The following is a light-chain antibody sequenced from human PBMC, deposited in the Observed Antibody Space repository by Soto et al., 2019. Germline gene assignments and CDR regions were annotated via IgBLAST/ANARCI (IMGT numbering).Light chain of an antibody. CDR1: NIGSKN. V-gene: IGLV3-9*01. Sequence: SYELTQPLSVSVALGQTARVTCGGNNIGSKNVHWYQQKPGQAPVLVIYRDSYRPSGIPERFSGSNSGNTATLTISRAQAGDEADYYCQVWDSSTAVFGGGTKLTVL. J-gene: IGLJ3*02. CDR2: RDS. CDR3: QVWDSSTAV.